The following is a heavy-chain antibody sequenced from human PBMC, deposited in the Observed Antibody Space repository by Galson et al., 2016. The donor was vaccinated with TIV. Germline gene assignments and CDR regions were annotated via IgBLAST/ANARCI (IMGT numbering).Heavy chain of an antibody. D-gene: IGHD1-20*01. J-gene: IGHJ4*02. CDR1: GGSVSSVGYS. CDR2: IYHSGNT. Sequence: TLSLTCTVSGGSVSSVGYSWNWIRQSEGKGLEWIGFIYHSGNTYYNPSLKSRVTISLDGSKNQFSLRLTSVTAAGAALYFCACTPPRYNWSYFDSWGQGTLVTVSS. V-gene: IGHV4-30-2*06. CDR3: ACTPPRYNWSYFDS.